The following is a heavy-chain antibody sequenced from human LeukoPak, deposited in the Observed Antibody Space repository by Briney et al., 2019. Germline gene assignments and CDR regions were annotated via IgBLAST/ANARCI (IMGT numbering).Heavy chain of an antibody. CDR2: IYYSGST. V-gene: IGHV4-59*01. CDR3: ARFLGGSYLYYFDY. J-gene: IGHJ4*02. D-gene: IGHD1-26*01. Sequence: PSETLSLTCTVSGGSISSYYWSWIRQPPGKGLEWIGYIYYSGSTNYNPSLKSRVTISVDTSKNQFSLKLSSVTAADTAVYYCARFLGGSYLYYFDYWGQGTLVTVSS. CDR1: GGSISSYY.